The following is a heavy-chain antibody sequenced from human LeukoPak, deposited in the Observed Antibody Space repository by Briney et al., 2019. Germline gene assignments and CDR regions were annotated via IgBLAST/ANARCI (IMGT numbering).Heavy chain of an antibody. CDR1: GFTFSSYA. D-gene: IGHD3-16*01. J-gene: IGHJ6*03. Sequence: GGSLRLSCAASGFTFSSYAMTWVRQAPGKGLEWVSAISGSGGSTYYADSVKGRFTISRDNSKNTLYLQMNSLRAEDTAVYYCASPAWGYYYYMDVWGKGTTVTVSS. V-gene: IGHV3-23*01. CDR3: ASPAWGYYYYMDV. CDR2: ISGSGGST.